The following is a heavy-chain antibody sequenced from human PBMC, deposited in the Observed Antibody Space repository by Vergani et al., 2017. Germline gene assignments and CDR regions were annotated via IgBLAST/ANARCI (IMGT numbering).Heavy chain of an antibody. CDR3: ASELAY. J-gene: IGHJ4*02. D-gene: IGHD3-10*01. CDR2: ISWNSGSI. Sequence: VQLVESGGGVVQPGRSLRLSCAASGFTFDDYAMHWVRQAPGKGLEWVSGISWNSGSIGYADSVKGRFTISRDNAKNSLYLQMNSLRAEDTAVYYCASELAYWGQGTLVTVSS. CDR1: GFTFDDYA. V-gene: IGHV3-9*01.